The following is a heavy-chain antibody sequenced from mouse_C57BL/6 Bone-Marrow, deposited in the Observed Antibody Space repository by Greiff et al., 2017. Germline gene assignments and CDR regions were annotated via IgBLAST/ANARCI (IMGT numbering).Heavy chain of an antibody. Sequence: EVKLMESGPELVKPGASVKIPCKASGYTFTDYNMDWVKQSHGKSLEWIGDINPNNGGTIYNQKFKGKATLTVDKSSSTAYMELRSLTSEDTAVYYCARGNIYDGYYVAMDYWGQGTSGNVSS. J-gene: IGHJ4*01. CDR1: GYTFTDYN. V-gene: IGHV1-18*01. D-gene: IGHD2-3*01. CDR3: ARGNIYDGYYVAMDY. CDR2: INPNNGGT.